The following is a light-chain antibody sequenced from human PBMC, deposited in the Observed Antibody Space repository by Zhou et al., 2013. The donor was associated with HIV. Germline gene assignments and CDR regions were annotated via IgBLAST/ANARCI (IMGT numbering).Light chain of an antibody. CDR2: GAY. J-gene: IGKJ5*01. CDR1: QSVSNSY. Sequence: EIVLTQSPDTLSLSPGERATISCRASQSVSNSYLAWYQQKAGQAPRLLLYGAYTRATGVPDRFTGGGSGTVFTLTVSRLEPEDFAVYYCQQYGISPGTFGQGTRLEIK. V-gene: IGKV3-20*01. CDR3: QQYGISPGT.